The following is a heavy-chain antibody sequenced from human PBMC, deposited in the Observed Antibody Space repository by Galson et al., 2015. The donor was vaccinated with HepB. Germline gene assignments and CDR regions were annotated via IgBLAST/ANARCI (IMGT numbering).Heavy chain of an antibody. CDR3: ARPTKGGGYYQMHPDFGP. Sequence: SLRLSCAASGFTFSIFGMHWVRQAPGKGLEWVAVVSFDGKHQYYADSVRGRFTISRDNSKNTLYLQMNTLRPEDTAVYYCARPTKGGGYYQMHPDFGPWGQGTLVTVSS. CDR2: VSFDGKHQ. J-gene: IGHJ5*02. V-gene: IGHV3-30*03. CDR1: GFTFSIFG. D-gene: IGHD3-22*01.